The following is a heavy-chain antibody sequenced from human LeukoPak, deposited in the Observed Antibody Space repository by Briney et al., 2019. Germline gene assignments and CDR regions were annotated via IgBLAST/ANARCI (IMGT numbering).Heavy chain of an antibody. CDR1: GYTFTSYY. J-gene: IGHJ3*02. CDR2: INPSGGST. D-gene: IGHD2-21*02. Sequence: GASVKVSCKASGYTFTSYYMHWVRQAPGQGLEWMGIINPSGGSTSYAQKFQGRVTMTRDTSTSTVYMELSSLRSEDTAVYYCASRKRVYCGGDCYDAFDIWGQGTMVTVSS. CDR3: ASRKRVYCGGDCYDAFDI. V-gene: IGHV1-46*01.